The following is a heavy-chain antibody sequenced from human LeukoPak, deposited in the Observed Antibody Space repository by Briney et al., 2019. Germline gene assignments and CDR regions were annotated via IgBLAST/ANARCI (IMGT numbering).Heavy chain of an antibody. CDR3: ARDTFKWGTSKWFDP. D-gene: IGHD2-8*01. V-gene: IGHV3-11*04. J-gene: IGHJ5*02. CDR1: GFTFSDYY. CDR2: ISSSGSTI. Sequence: PGGSLRLSCAASGFTFSDYYMSWIRQAPGKGLEWVSYISSSGSTIYYADSVKGRFTISRDNAKNSLYLQMNSLRAEDTAVYYCARDTFKWGTSKWFDPWGQGTLVTVSS.